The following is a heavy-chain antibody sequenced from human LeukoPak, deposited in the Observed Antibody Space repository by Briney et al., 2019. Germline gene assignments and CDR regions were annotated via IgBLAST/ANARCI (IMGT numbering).Heavy chain of an antibody. V-gene: IGHV1-58*01. CDR2: IVVGSGNT. CDR3: AANSGYDRPTFDY. CDR1: GFTFTSSA. J-gene: IGHJ4*02. Sequence: WASVKVSCKASGFTFTSSAVQWVRQARGQRLEWIGWIVVGSGNTNYAQKFQERVTITRDMSTSTAYMELSSLRSEDTAVYYCAANSGYDRPTFDYWGQGTLVTVSS. D-gene: IGHD5-12*01.